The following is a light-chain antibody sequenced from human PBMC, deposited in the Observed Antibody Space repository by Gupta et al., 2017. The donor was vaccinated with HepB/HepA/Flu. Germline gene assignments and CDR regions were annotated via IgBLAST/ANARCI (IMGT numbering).Light chain of an antibody. J-gene: IGLJ2*01. CDR2: RDS. CDR3: QVWDITTAHVV. V-gene: IGLV3-9*01. CDR1: NIGSKN. Sequence: SYALTQPLSVSVALGQTARITCGGNNIGSKNVHWYQQKPGQAPVLVIYRDSNRHSEIPERFSGSNSGNTATLTISRAQAGDEADYYCQVWDITTAHVVFGGGTNLTVL.